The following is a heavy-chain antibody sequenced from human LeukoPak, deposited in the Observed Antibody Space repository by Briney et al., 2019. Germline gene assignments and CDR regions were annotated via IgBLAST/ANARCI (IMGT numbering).Heavy chain of an antibody. CDR1: GGSIGSSPYY. D-gene: IGHD7-27*01. CDR3: ARHSPGTGPHYFDF. CDR2: MYYSGNT. Sequence: PSETLSLTCTVSGGSIGSSPYYWVWIRQPPGKGLEWIGSMYYSGNTYYKPSLKNRVTISVDTSKNQFSLKLRSVTAADTAVYYCARHSPGTGPHYFDFWGQGTGDRVSS. V-gene: IGHV4-39*01. J-gene: IGHJ4*02.